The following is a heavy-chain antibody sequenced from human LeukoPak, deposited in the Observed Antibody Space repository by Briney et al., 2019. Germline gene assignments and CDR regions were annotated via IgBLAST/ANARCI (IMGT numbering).Heavy chain of an antibody. CDR2: IIPIFGTA. Sequence: ASVKVSCKASGGTFSSYAISWVRRAPGQGLEWMGGIIPIFGTANYAQKFQGRVTITADEPTSTAYMELSSLRSEDTAVYYCARDLGELRYFDWLFLDYWGQGTLVTVSS. CDR3: ARDLGELRYFDWLFLDY. D-gene: IGHD3-9*01. V-gene: IGHV1-69*13. J-gene: IGHJ4*02. CDR1: GGTFSSYA.